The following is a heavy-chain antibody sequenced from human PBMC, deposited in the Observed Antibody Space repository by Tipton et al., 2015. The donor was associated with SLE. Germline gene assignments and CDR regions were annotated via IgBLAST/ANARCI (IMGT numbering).Heavy chain of an antibody. D-gene: IGHD2-2*01. CDR3: ARHAYCSSTSCYRYYFDY. CDR2: IYYSGST. J-gene: IGHJ4*02. CDR1: GGSISSSSYY. V-gene: IGHV4-39*01. Sequence: TLFLTCTVSGGSISSSSYYWGWIRQPPGKGLEWIGSIYYSGSTYYNPSLKSRVTISVDTSKNQFSLKLSSVTAADTAVYYCARHAYCSSTSCYRYYFDYWGQGTLVTVSS.